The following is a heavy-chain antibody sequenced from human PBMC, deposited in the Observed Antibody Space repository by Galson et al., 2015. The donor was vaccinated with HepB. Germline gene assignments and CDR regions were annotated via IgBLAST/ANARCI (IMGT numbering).Heavy chain of an antibody. D-gene: IGHD3-9*01. CDR2: INTNTGNP. J-gene: IGHJ3*02. CDR3: ARAGVHYDILTGYLFDGINAFDI. CDR1: GYTFTSYA. Sequence: SVKVSCKASGYTFTSYAMNWVRQAPGQGLEWMGWINTNTGNPTYAQGFTGRFVFSLDTSVSTAYLQISSLKAEDTAVYYCARAGVHYDILTGYLFDGINAFDIWGQGTMVTVSS. V-gene: IGHV7-4-1*02.